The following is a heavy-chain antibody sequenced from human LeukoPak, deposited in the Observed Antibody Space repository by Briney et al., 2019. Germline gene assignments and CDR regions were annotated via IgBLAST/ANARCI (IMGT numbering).Heavy chain of an antibody. D-gene: IGHD3-10*01. V-gene: IGHV3-30*02. CDR1: GFPFRSYA. Sequence: GGSLRLSCAASGFPFRSYAMSWVRQAPGKGLEWVAFIRYDGSNKYYADSVKGRFTISRDNSKNTLYLQMNSLRAEDTAVYYCAKGYYGSGSYLFFDYWGQGTLVTVSS. CDR2: IRYDGSNK. CDR3: AKGYYGSGSYLFFDY. J-gene: IGHJ4*02.